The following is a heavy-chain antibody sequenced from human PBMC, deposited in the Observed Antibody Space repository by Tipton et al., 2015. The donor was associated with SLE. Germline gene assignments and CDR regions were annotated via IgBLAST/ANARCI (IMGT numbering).Heavy chain of an antibody. V-gene: IGHV4-34*01. CDR1: GESSSDYF. CDR2: IHDGGSS. CDR3: ARGRVDYIRGSYRPSSFDS. Sequence: TLSLTCAVYGESSSDYFWSWIRQSAGKGLEWIGDIHDGGSSYYNPSLKSRVTISVDTSKNQISLKLTSVTAADTALYYCARGRVDYIRGSYRPSSFDSWGQGTQVTVSS. D-gene: IGHD3-16*02. J-gene: IGHJ4*02.